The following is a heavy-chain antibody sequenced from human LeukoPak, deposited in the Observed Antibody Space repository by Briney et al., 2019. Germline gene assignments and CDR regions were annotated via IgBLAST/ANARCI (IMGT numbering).Heavy chain of an antibody. Sequence: GGSLRLSCAASGFTFSSHEMNWVRQAPGKGLEWVSYISSSGSTIYYADSVKGRFTISRDNAKNSLYLQMNSLRAEDTAVYYCARDQRYSSSSGGIDYWGQGTLVTVSS. J-gene: IGHJ4*02. CDR1: GFTFSSHE. CDR3: ARDQRYSSSSGGIDY. D-gene: IGHD6-6*01. CDR2: ISSSGSTI. V-gene: IGHV3-48*03.